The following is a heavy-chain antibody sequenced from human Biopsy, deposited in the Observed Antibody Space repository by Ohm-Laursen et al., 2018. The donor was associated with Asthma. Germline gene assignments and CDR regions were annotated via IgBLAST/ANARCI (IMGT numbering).Heavy chain of an antibody. V-gene: IGHV3-23*01. Sequence: GSLRPSCTASGFTFSNYAMSWVRQAPGKGLEWVSSITGSGGFTYYADSVKGRFTISRDKSENTLYLQMNSLRAEDTAVYYCARDMGAGPNQPPSGSGSSHLYGMDVWGQGTLVTVSS. CDR1: GFTFSNYA. CDR2: ITGSGGFT. J-gene: IGHJ6*02. D-gene: IGHD3-10*01. CDR3: ARDMGAGPNQPPSGSGSSHLYGMDV.